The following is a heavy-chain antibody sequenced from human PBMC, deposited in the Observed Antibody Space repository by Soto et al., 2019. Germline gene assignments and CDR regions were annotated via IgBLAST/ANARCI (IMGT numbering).Heavy chain of an antibody. D-gene: IGHD6-13*01. J-gene: IGHJ6*02. CDR2: ISWNSGSI. V-gene: IGHV3-9*01. Sequence: SLRLSCAASGFTFDDYAMHWVRQAPGKGLEWVSGISWNSGSIGYADSVKGRFTISRDNAKNSLYLQMNSLRAEDTALYYCAKENSSSWLNYYYYYGMDVWGQGTTVTVSS. CDR3: AKENSSSWLNYYYYYGMDV. CDR1: GFTFDDYA.